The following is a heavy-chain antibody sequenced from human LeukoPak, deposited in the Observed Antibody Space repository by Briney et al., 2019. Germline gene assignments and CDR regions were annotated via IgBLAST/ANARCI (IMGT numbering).Heavy chain of an antibody. CDR3: ARGLNDSWTGENY. Sequence: SETLSLTCTVSGGSISSGSYYWSWIRQPPGKGLEWIGYIYYSGSTNYNPSLKSRVTISVDTSKNQFSLKVRYVTAADTAVYYCARGLNDSWTGENYWGQGTLVTVSS. CDR2: IYYSGST. J-gene: IGHJ4*02. CDR1: GGSISSGSYY. D-gene: IGHD3-3*01. V-gene: IGHV4-61*01.